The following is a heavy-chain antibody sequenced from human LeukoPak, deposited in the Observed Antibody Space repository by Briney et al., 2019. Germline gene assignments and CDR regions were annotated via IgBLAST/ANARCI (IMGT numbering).Heavy chain of an antibody. Sequence: PSQTLSLTCTVSGGSISSGGYYWGWIRQPPGMGLEWIGTIHYSGSSFYNPSLKSRLTISVDTSKNQFSLKLTSVTTADTAVYYCARNFDYWGQGTLVTVSS. CDR3: ARNFDY. V-gene: IGHV4-39*07. J-gene: IGHJ4*02. CDR2: IHYSGSS. CDR1: GGSISSGGYY.